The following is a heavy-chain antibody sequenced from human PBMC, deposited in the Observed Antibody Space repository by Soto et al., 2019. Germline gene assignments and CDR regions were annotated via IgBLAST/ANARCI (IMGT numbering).Heavy chain of an antibody. D-gene: IGHD1-26*01. J-gene: IGHJ6*02. CDR3: ARDSESGDATYYYYGMDV. V-gene: IGHV4-4*02. CDR2: IYHSGRT. CDR1: GGSISSSNW. Sequence: SETLSLTCAVSGGSISSSNWWSWVRQPPGKGLEWIGEIYHSGRTNYNPSLKSRVTISVDKSKNQFSLKLSSVTAADTAVYYCARDSESGDATYYYYGMDVWGQGTTVTVSS.